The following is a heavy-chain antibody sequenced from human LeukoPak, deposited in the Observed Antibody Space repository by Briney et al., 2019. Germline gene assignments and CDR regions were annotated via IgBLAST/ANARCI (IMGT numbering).Heavy chain of an antibody. J-gene: IGHJ4*02. CDR1: GFTFDDYA. CDR3: ARGGSSWLPEY. V-gene: IGHV3-9*01. CDR2: ISWNSGSI. Sequence: PGGSLRLSCAASGFTFDDYAMHWVRQAPGKGLEWVSGISWNSGSIGYADSVKGRFTISRDNAKNSLYLQMNNLRAEDTAVYYCARGGSSWLPEYWGQGTLVTISS. D-gene: IGHD6-13*01.